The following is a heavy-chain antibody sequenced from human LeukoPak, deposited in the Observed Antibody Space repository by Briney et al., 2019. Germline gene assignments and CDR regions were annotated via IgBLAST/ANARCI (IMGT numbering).Heavy chain of an antibody. V-gene: IGHV4-59*08. Sequence: SETLSLTCMVPGGSINSSTWNWIRQPPGKGLEWIGYIYNSGSTNYNPSLKSRVSMSIDTSKNQFSLKLTSVTATDTAVYYCAAAAAGTGVDYWGQGTLVTVSS. CDR3: AAAAAGTGVDY. D-gene: IGHD6-13*01. CDR2: IYNSGST. CDR1: GGSINSST. J-gene: IGHJ4*02.